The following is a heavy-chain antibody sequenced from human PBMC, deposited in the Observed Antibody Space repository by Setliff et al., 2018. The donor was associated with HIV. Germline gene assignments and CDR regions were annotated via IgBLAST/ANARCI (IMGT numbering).Heavy chain of an antibody. CDR2: INHSGST. D-gene: IGHD6-13*01. CDR1: GGSFGGYY. V-gene: IGHV4-34*01. Sequence: SETLSLTCAVYGGSFGGYYWSWIRQPPGKGLEWIGEINHSGSTNYNPSLKSRVTISVDTSKNQFSLKLSSVTAADTAVYYCTRAEQQLPYYYYYYGMDVWGQGTTVTVSS. CDR3: TRAEQQLPYYYYYYGMDV. J-gene: IGHJ6*02.